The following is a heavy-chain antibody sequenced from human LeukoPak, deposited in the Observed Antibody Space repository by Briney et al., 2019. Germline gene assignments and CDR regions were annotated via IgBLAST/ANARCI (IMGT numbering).Heavy chain of an antibody. CDR2: IYHSGST. Sequence: SETLSLTCAVSGGSISSSNWWSWVRQPPGKGLEWIGEIYHSGSTNYNPSLKCRVTISVDKSKNQFSLKLSSVTAADTAVYYCARGSPAYDFWSGYYSPRYYYYMDVWGKGTTVTVSS. J-gene: IGHJ6*03. CDR3: ARGSPAYDFWSGYYSPRYYYYMDV. D-gene: IGHD3-3*01. V-gene: IGHV4-4*02. CDR1: GGSISSSNW.